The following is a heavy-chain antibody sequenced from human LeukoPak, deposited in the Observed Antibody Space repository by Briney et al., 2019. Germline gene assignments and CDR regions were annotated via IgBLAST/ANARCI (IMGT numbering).Heavy chain of an antibody. CDR3: ARDATSIADDDYFDY. J-gene: IGHJ4*02. CDR1: GFTFSSYG. CDR2: IWYDGSNK. Sequence: GGSLRLSCAASGFTFSSYGMHWVRQAPGKGLEWVAVIWYDGSNKYYADSVKGRFTISRGNSKNTLYLQMNSLRAEDTAVYYCARDATSIADDDYFDYWGQGTLVTVSS. V-gene: IGHV3-33*01. D-gene: IGHD6-6*01.